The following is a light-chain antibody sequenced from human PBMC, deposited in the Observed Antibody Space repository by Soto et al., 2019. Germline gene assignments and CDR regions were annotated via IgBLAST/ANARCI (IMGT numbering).Light chain of an antibody. V-gene: IGLV2-14*01. CDR1: SSDIGAHTY. Sequence: QSVLTQPASVSGSPGQSITISCTGTSSDIGAHTYVSWFQQHPGKVPKVIIYNVSTRPSGISDRFSGSKSGNTASLTISGLQAEGEADYYCSSYAGGFVVFGGGTQLTVL. J-gene: IGLJ2*01. CDR2: NVS. CDR3: SSYAGGFVV.